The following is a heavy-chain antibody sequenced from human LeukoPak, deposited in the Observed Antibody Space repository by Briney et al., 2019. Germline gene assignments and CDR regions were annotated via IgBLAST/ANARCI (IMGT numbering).Heavy chain of an antibody. CDR3: ARELDTAMGTDY. CDR1: GYTFTGYY. J-gene: IGHJ4*02. Sequence: AASVKVSCKASGYTFTGYYMHWVRQAPGQGLEWMGWINPNSGGTNYAQKFQGRVTMTRDTSISTAYMELSRLRYDDTAVYYCARELDTAMGTDYWGQGTLVTVSS. V-gene: IGHV1-2*02. D-gene: IGHD5-18*01. CDR2: INPNSGGT.